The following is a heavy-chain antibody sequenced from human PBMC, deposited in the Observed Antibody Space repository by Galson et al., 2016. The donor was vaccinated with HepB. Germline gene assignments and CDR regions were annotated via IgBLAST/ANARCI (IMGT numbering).Heavy chain of an antibody. CDR2: IGATNGAI. CDR1: GFTLTASA. Sequence: SLRLSCAVSGFTLTASAMNWVRQAPGKGLEWIAYIGATNGAIFYVDSVKGRFTISKDNAKDSLFLQMNNLGDDDTAVYYCARESGASWYLIDYWGQGTLVTVSS. V-gene: IGHV3-48*02. CDR3: ARESGASWYLIDY. J-gene: IGHJ4*02. D-gene: IGHD6-13*01.